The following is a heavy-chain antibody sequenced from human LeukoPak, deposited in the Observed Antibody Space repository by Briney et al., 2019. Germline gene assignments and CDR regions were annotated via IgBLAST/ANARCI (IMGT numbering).Heavy chain of an antibody. Sequence: GGSLRLSCAASGFTFSSYSMNWVRQAPGKGLEWVSAISGSGGSTSYADSVKGRFTISRDNSKNTLYLQMNSLRAEDTAVYYCARDLGPGPISGYPRGRFYYGMDVWGQGTSVTVSS. CDR2: ISGSGGST. CDR1: GFTFSSYS. J-gene: IGHJ6*02. D-gene: IGHD3-22*01. CDR3: ARDLGPGPISGYPRGRFYYGMDV. V-gene: IGHV3-23*01.